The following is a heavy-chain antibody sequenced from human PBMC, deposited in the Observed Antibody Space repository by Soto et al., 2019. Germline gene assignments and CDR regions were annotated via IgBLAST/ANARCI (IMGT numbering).Heavy chain of an antibody. Sequence: TGGSLRLSCSISGFTVSNYGMNWVRQPPGKTLEWIGTIYYHGNTYSNPSLKSRVTISVDTSNNQLSLKLRSVTAADTAVYYCARHDGFSSGWIFDYWGHGTLVTVSS. D-gene: IGHD6-19*01. CDR2: IYYHGNT. CDR3: ARHDGFSSGWIFDY. V-gene: IGHV4-59*04. CDR1: GFTVSNYG. J-gene: IGHJ4*01.